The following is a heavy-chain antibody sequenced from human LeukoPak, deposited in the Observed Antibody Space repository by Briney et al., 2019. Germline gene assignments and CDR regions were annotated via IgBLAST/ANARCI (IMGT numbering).Heavy chain of an antibody. CDR1: GGSISSGSYY. J-gene: IGHJ4*02. CDR2: IYTSGST. CDR3: ARRARHSPLLEAFDY. Sequence: NSSETLSLTCTVSGGSISSGSYYWSWIRQPAGKGLEWIGRIYTSGSTNYNPSLKSRVTISVDTSKNQFSLKLSSVTAADTAVYYCARRARHSPLLEAFDYWGQGTLVTVSS. V-gene: IGHV4-61*02. D-gene: IGHD1-1*01.